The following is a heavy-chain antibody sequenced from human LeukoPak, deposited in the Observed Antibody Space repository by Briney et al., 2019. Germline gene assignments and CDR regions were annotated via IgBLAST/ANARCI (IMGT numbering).Heavy chain of an antibody. Sequence: ASVKVSCKASGYTFTGYYMYWVRQAPGQGLEWMGWINPNSGGTNYAQKFQGRVTMTRDTSISTAYMELSRLRSDDTAVYYCATLPAATNWFDPWGQGTLVTVSS. D-gene: IGHD2-2*01. CDR3: ATLPAATNWFDP. V-gene: IGHV1-2*02. CDR2: INPNSGGT. CDR1: GYTFTGYY. J-gene: IGHJ5*02.